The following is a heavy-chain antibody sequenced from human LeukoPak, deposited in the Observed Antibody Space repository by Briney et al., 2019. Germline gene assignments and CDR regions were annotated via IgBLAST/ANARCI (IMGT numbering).Heavy chain of an antibody. Sequence: GASVKDSCKASGGTFSSYAISWVRQAPGQGLEWMGRIIPILGIANYAQKFQGRVTITADKSTSTAYMELSSLRSEDTAVYYCARDPSNYYYSWFDPWGQGTLVTVSS. J-gene: IGHJ5*02. V-gene: IGHV1-69*04. CDR1: GGTFSSYA. D-gene: IGHD3-10*01. CDR2: IIPILGIA. CDR3: ARDPSNYYYSWFDP.